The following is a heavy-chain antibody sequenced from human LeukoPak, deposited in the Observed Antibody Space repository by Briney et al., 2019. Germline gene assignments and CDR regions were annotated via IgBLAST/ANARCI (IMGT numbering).Heavy chain of an antibody. CDR2: GLYTGNT. J-gene: IGHJ4*02. Sequence: SETLSLTCSVSGGSIAVNHYYWGWIRQPPGKGLEWIGSGLYTGNTYSNPSLRSRVTISVDTSKNQFSLKLSSVTAADTAVYYCAGRFLEWLLDYWGQGTLVTVSS. D-gene: IGHD3-3*01. CDR3: AGRFLEWLLDY. V-gene: IGHV4-39*01. CDR1: GGSIAVNHYY.